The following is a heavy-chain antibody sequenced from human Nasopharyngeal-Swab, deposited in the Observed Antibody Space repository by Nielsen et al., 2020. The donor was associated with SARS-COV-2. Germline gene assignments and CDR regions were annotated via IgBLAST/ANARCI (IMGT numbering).Heavy chain of an antibody. Sequence: GSLRLSCAVYGGSFSGYYWSWIRQPPGKGLEWIGEINHSGSTNYNPSLKSRVTISVDTSKNQFSLKLSSVTAADTAVYYCARVGTPRSYYYYYGMDVWGQGTTVTVSS. CDR1: GGSFSGYY. CDR3: ARVGTPRSYYYYYGMDV. J-gene: IGHJ6*02. CDR2: INHSGST. V-gene: IGHV4-34*01. D-gene: IGHD1/OR15-1a*01.